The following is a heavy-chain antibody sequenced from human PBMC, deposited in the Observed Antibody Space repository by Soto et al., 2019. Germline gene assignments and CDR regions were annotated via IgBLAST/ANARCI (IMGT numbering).Heavy chain of an antibody. D-gene: IGHD4-17*01. CDR3: GRDPGYGALDY. V-gene: IGHV3-7*01. CDR2: INQDGSVK. J-gene: IGHJ4*02. Sequence: EVQLVDSGGDLVQPGGSLRLSCAASGFTFSHYWMTWVRQAPWKGLEWVANINQDGSVKTYLDSMKGRLTISRDNAQDSLYLQMDSLRAEDTAVYYCGRDPGYGALDYWGQGTLVTVSA. CDR1: GFTFSHYW.